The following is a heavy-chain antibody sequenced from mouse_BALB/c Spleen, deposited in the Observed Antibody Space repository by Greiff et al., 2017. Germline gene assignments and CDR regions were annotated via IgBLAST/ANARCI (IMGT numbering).Heavy chain of an antibody. J-gene: IGHJ3*01. Sequence: QVQLQQPGAELVKPGASVKLSCKASGYTFTSYWMHWVKQRPGQGLEWIGEINPSNGRTNYNEKFKSKATLTVDKSSSTAYMQLSSLTSEDSAVYYCAREGYYYGSRAYWGQGTLVTVSA. D-gene: IGHD1-1*01. V-gene: IGHV1S81*02. CDR3: AREGYYYGSRAY. CDR1: GYTFTSYW. CDR2: INPSNGRT.